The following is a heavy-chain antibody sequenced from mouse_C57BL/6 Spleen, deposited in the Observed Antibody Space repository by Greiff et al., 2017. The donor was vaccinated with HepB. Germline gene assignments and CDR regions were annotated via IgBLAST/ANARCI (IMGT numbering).Heavy chain of an antibody. D-gene: IGHD4-1*01. V-gene: IGHV1-50*01. CDR3: ARETGSPYFDY. CDR2: IDPSDTYT. Sequence: QVQLQQPGAELVKPGASVKLSCKASGYTFTSYWMQWVKQRPGQGLEWIGKIDPSDTYTNYNQKFKGKATVTVDTSSSTAYMQRSSLTSEDSAVYYCARETGSPYFDYWGQGTTLTVSS. CDR1: GYTFTSYW. J-gene: IGHJ2*01.